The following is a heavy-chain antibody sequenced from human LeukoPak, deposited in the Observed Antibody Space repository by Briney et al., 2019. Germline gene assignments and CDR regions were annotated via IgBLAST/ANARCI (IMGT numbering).Heavy chain of an antibody. CDR1: GGSISSYY. D-gene: IGHD1-26*01. CDR2: IYTSGTT. Sequence: SETLSLTCTVSGGSISSYYWSWIRQPAGKRLEWIGRIYTSGTTNYNPSLKSRVTISVDRSENQFSLKLSSVTAADTAVYYCARGRTRERNWFDPWGQGTLVTVSS. J-gene: IGHJ5*02. CDR3: ARGRTRERNWFDP. V-gene: IGHV4-4*07.